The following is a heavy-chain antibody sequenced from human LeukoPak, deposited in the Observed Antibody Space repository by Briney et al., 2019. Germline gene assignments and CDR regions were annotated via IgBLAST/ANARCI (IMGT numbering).Heavy chain of an antibody. CDR3: ARDRQQRYYYYYMDV. Sequence: GGSLRLSCAASGFTFSSYSVNWVRQAPGKGLEWVSSISSSSSYIYYADSVKGRFTISRDNAKNSLYLQMNSLRAEDTAVYYCARDRQQRYYYYYMDVWGKGTTVTISS. CDR2: ISSSSSYI. V-gene: IGHV3-21*01. J-gene: IGHJ6*03. CDR1: GFTFSSYS. D-gene: IGHD6-13*01.